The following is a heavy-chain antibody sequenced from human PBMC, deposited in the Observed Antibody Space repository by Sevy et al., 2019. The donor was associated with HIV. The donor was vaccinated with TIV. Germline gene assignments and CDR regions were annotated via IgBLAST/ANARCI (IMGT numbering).Heavy chain of an antibody. J-gene: IGHJ4*02. D-gene: IGHD3-22*01. CDR3: AATREYSYGNSGYFDY. CDR1: EYTLTKLS. Sequence: ASVKVSCKVSEYTLTKLSIHWVRQAPGKGLEWMGTFDPEDGERIYAQKFQGRFTMSEDTSTDTAYMDLSSLRSDDTAVYYCAATREYSYGNSGYFDYWGQRTLVTVSS. V-gene: IGHV1-24*01. CDR2: FDPEDGER.